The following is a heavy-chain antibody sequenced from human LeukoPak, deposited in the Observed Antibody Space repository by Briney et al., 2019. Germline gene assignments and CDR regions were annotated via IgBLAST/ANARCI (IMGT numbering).Heavy chain of an antibody. V-gene: IGHV4-59*01. CDR3: AREVPFTYYFDY. Sequence: SETLSLTCTVSGGSISSDYWSWIRQPPGKGLEWIGYIYFSGTTNYNPSLKSRVTISVDTSKNQFSLTVSSVTAADTAVYYCAREVPFTYYFDYWGQGTLVTVSS. CDR1: GGSISSDY. D-gene: IGHD2-2*01. J-gene: IGHJ4*02. CDR2: IYFSGTT.